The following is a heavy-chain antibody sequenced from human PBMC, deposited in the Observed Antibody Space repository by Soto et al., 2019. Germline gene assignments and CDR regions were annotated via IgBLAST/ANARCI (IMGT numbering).Heavy chain of an antibody. J-gene: IGHJ3*02. CDR1: GGSISSGGYY. D-gene: IGHD1-26*01. CDR3: ARGDRSYENDAFDI. Sequence: QVQLQESGPGLVKPSQTPSLTCTVSGGSISSGGYYWSWIRQHPGKGLEWIGYIYYSGSTYYNPSLKGRVTISVDTSKNQFSLKLSSVTAADTAVYYCARGDRSYENDAFDIWGQGTMVTVSS. CDR2: IYYSGST. V-gene: IGHV4-31*03.